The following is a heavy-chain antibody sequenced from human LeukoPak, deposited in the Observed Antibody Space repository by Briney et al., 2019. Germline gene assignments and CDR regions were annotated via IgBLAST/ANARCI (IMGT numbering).Heavy chain of an antibody. CDR1: GGSISSSNW. Sequence: SETLSLTCAVSGGSISSSNWWSWVRQPPGKGLEWIGEIYHSGSTNYNPSLKSRVTISVDKSKNQFSLKLSSVTAADTAVYYCARDRSDYYYGSGFYDYWGQGTLVTVSS. D-gene: IGHD3-10*01. V-gene: IGHV4-4*02. CDR3: ARDRSDYYYGSGFYDY. J-gene: IGHJ4*02. CDR2: IYHSGST.